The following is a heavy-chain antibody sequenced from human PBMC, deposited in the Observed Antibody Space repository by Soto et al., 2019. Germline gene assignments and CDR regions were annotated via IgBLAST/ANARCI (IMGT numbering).Heavy chain of an antibody. D-gene: IGHD3-10*01. CDR1: GRTFGSRG. CDR3: ARGSTDSYPGSRIFDF. V-gene: IGHV3-23*01. CDR2: ITDTGGDA. Sequence: EVQLLESGGDLKQPGGSLRLSCVASGRTFGSRGMSWVRQAPGEGLRWVSTITDTGGDAKYADSVRGRFVISRDNSKKTLYLQMTSLTAEDSAMYFCARGSTDSYPGSRIFDFWGRGTLVTVSS. J-gene: IGHJ4*02.